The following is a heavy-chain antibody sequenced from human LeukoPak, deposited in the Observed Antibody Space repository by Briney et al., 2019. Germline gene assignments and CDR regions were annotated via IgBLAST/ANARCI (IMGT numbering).Heavy chain of an antibody. CDR3: ARGVGSSSWYDP. CDR2: IYYSGST. V-gene: IGHV4-61*01. Sequence: PSETLSLTCIVSGDSVSSGNYYWSWIRLPPGKGLEYIGYIYYSGSTSYNPSLKSRVIISGDTSKNQFSLKLSSVTAADTAVYYCARGVGSSSWYDPWGQGTLVTVSS. D-gene: IGHD6-13*01. CDR1: GDSVSSGNYY. J-gene: IGHJ5*02.